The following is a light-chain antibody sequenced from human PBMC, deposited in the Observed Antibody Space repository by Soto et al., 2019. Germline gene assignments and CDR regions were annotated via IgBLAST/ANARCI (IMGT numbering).Light chain of an antibody. Sequence: IQLTQTPSSLSASVGDRVTITCRASQGMSSFLAWYQQKPGKAPNLLIYAASSLQSGVPSRFSGSGFGTDFTLTITSLQPEDFATYYCQQVESYPSTFGGGTKVEMK. J-gene: IGKJ4*01. CDR2: AAS. V-gene: IGKV1-9*01. CDR1: QGMSSF. CDR3: QQVESYPST.